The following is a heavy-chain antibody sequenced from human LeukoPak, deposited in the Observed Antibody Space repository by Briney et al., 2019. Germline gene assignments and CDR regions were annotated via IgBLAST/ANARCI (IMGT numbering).Heavy chain of an antibody. CDR3: AKSVTTMVRGYFDY. CDR1: GFTFSSYG. Sequence: GGSLRLSCAVSGFTFSSYGMHWLRQAPGKGLEGVAFIRYDGSNKYYADSVKGRFTISRDNSKNTLYLQMNSLRAEDTAVYYCAKSVTTMVRGYFDYWGQGTLVTVSA. D-gene: IGHD3-10*01. J-gene: IGHJ4*02. V-gene: IGHV3-30*02. CDR2: IRYDGSNK.